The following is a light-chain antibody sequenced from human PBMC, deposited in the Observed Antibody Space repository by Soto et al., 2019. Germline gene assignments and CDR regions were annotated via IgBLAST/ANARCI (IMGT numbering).Light chain of an antibody. CDR3: QQRRNWPT. Sequence: DSQVTQAPSTLSASAGDRVTITCRASQSIDNWLAWYQQKPGKAPKLLIYEASSLESGVPSRFSGSGSGTEFTLTISRLEPEDFAVYYCQQRRNWPTFGGGTKVDIK. CDR2: EAS. V-gene: IGKV1-5*03. J-gene: IGKJ4*01. CDR1: QSIDNW.